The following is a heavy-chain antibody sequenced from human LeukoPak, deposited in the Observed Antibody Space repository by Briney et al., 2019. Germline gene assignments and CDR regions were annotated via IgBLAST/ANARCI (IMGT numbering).Heavy chain of an antibody. Sequence: ASVKVSCKASGYTFTGYYMHWVRQAPGQGLEWMGWINPNSGGTNYAQKFQGRVTMTRDTSISTAYMELSRLRSDDTAVYYCARRGYCSSTSCPPGHYYYMDVWGKGTTVTVSS. D-gene: IGHD2-2*01. CDR3: ARRGYCSSTSCPPGHYYYMDV. V-gene: IGHV1-2*02. CDR1: GYTFTGYY. CDR2: INPNSGGT. J-gene: IGHJ6*03.